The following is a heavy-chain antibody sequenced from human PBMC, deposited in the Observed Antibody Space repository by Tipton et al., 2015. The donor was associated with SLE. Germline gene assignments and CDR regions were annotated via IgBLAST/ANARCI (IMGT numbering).Heavy chain of an antibody. D-gene: IGHD5-24*01. CDR1: GGSISSHY. CDR2: MYYTGSA. V-gene: IGHV4-59*11. J-gene: IGHJ2*01. Sequence: GLVKPSETLSLTCTVSGGSISSHYWSWIRQPPGKGLEWIGYMYYTGSAHYNPSLRNRVTMSLDTSKNQFSLKLSSVTAADTAVYYCARTNLQGSLVDWYFDLWGRGTLVTVSS. CDR3: ARTNLQGSLVDWYFDL.